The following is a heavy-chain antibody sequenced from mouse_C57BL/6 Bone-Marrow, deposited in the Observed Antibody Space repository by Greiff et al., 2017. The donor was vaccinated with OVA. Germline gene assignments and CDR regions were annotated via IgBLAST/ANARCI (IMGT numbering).Heavy chain of an antibody. V-gene: IGHV10-1*01. CDR1: GFSFNTYA. CDR2: IRSKSNNYAT. D-gene: IGHD4-1*01. Sequence: EVMLVESGGGLVQPKGSLKLSCAASGFSFNTYAMNWVRQAPGKGLEWVARIRSKSNNYATYYADSVKDRFTISRDDSESMLYLQMNNLKTEDTAMYYCVSQLGPYWYFDVWGTGTTVTVSS. J-gene: IGHJ1*03. CDR3: VSQLGPYWYFDV.